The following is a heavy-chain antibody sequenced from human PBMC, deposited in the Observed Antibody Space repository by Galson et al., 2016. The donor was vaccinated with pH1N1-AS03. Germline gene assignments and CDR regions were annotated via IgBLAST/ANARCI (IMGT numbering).Heavy chain of an antibody. D-gene: IGHD2-8*01. CDR2: INDDGSQH. Sequence: SLRLSCAASGFTFNNYWMSWVRQAPGKGLEWVANINDDGSQHYYGGSLRGRSTISRDNAIKSLYLDMNSLRTEDTAAYYCVVHCSNDNCYPSLGQGTLVTVSA. CDR1: GFTFNNYW. V-gene: IGHV3-7*01. CDR3: VVHCSNDNCYPS. J-gene: IGHJ5*02.